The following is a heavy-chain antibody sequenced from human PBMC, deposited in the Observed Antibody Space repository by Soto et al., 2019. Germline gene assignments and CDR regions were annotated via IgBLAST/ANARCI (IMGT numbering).Heavy chain of an antibody. D-gene: IGHD3-3*02. V-gene: IGHV3-21*01. CDR3: VKDEGIEAMDV. CDR2: ITSSGSYV. J-gene: IGHJ6*02. Sequence: GGSLRLSCEASGFTFSRVSMNWVRQAPGKGLEWVASITSSGSYVYYADSVKGRFSASRDNAKDSLSLQMDSLRPDDTAIYFCVKDEGIEAMDVWGQGTTVTVSS. CDR1: GFTFSRVS.